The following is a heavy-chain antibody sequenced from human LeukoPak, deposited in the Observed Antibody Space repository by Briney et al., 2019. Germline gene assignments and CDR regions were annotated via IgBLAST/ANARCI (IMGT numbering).Heavy chain of an antibody. J-gene: IGHJ6*02. D-gene: IGHD4-17*01. V-gene: IGHV3-64*01. CDR2: VSSNGGTT. CDR1: GFTFSSHA. Sequence: GGSLRLSCVASGFTFSSHAMHWVRQAPGKGLEYVSVVSSNGGTTYYASSVKGRFTISRDNSKNTLYLQMGSLRPEDMSVYYCARASVTSWKYGMDVWGQGTTVTVSS. CDR3: ARASVTSWKYGMDV.